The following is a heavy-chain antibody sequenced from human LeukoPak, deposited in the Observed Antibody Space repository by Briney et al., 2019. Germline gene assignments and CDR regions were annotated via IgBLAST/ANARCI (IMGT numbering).Heavy chain of an antibody. D-gene: IGHD1-14*01. CDR3: AKEPDDKEYYFDY. Sequence: GGSRRLSWAASGFTFSSYGMHWVRKAPGKGLEWVAVISYDGSNKYYADSVKGRFTNSRDNSKNTLYLQMNSLRAEDTAVYYCAKEPDDKEYYFDYWGQGTLVTVSS. J-gene: IGHJ4*02. CDR2: ISYDGSNK. V-gene: IGHV3-30*18. CDR1: GFTFSSYG.